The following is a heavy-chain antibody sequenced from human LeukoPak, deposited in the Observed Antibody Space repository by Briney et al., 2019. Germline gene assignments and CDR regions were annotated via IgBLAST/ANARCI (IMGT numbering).Heavy chain of an antibody. CDR3: ARDQAPMVRGVTLYYYYYMDV. CDR1: GFTFSSYE. CDR2: ISSSGSTI. V-gene: IGHV3-48*03. Sequence: GGSLRLSCAASGFTFSSYEMNRVRQAPGKGLEWVSYISSSGSTIYYADSVKGRFTISRDNAKNSLYLQMNSLRAEDTAVYYCARDQAPMVRGVTLYYYYYMDVWGKGTTVTVSS. J-gene: IGHJ6*03. D-gene: IGHD3-10*01.